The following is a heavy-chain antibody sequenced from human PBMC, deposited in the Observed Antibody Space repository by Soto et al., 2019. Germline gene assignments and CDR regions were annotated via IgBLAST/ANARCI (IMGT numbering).Heavy chain of an antibody. Sequence: QVQLVQSGAEVKKPGASVKVSCKASGYTFTSYGISWVRQAPGQGLEWMGWISAYNGNTNYAQKLQGRVTMTTDTYTSTAYMELRSLRSDDTAVYYCARDSLNRDIVVVPAGNWFDPWGQGTLVTVSS. V-gene: IGHV1-18*01. D-gene: IGHD2-2*01. CDR2: ISAYNGNT. CDR3: ARDSLNRDIVVVPAGNWFDP. CDR1: GYTFTSYG. J-gene: IGHJ5*02.